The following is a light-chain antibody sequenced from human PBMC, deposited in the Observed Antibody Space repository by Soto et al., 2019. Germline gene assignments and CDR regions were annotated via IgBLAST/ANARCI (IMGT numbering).Light chain of an antibody. V-gene: IGKV3D-20*01. CDR1: QSVSSNY. CDR3: HQYGSSLLT. Sequence: EIVLTQYPATLSLSPGERATLSCGASQSVSSNYFAWYQQKPGLAPRLLIYDASSRATGIPDRFSGSGSGTDFALTITRLEPEDSAVYYCHQYGSSLLTFGGGTKVEIK. J-gene: IGKJ4*01. CDR2: DAS.